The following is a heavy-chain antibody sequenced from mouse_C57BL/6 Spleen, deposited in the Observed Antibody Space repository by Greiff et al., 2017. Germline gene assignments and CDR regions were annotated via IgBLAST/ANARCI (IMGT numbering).Heavy chain of an antibody. CDR1: GYTFTSYW. CDR3: ARRTEDFDV. V-gene: IGHV1-69*01. CDR2: IDPSDSYT. J-gene: IGHJ1*03. Sequence: VQLQQPGAELVMPGASVKLSCKASGYTFTSYWMHWVKQRPGQGLELIGEIDPSDSYTNYNQKFKGKSTLTVDKSSSTAYMQLSSLTSEDSAVYYCARRTEDFDVWGTGTTVTVSS.